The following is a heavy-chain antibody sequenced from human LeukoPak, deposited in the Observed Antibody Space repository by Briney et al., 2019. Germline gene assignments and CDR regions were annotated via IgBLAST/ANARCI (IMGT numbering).Heavy chain of an antibody. CDR1: GYTFTSYG. Sequence: GASVKVSCRASGYTFTSYGISWVRQAPGQGLEWMGWISAYNGNTNYAQKLQGRVTMTTDTSTSTAYMELRSLRSDDTAVYYCARVGVGNTAMAPFWDYYYYMDVWGKGTTVTISS. J-gene: IGHJ6*03. V-gene: IGHV1-18*01. CDR2: ISAYNGNT. CDR3: ARVGVGNTAMAPFWDYYYYMDV. D-gene: IGHD5-18*01.